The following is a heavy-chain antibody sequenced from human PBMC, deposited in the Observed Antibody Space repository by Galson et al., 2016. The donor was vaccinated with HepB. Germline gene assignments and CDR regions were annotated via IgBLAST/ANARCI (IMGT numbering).Heavy chain of an antibody. CDR1: GFTFNEYA. V-gene: IGHV3-9*01. J-gene: IGHJ4*02. CDR2: ITWNSGRI. D-gene: IGHD1-1*01. CDR3: AKDIGEGHNFGLSPNY. Sequence: SLRLSCAASGFTFNEYAMHWVRQAPGKGLEWVSGITWNSGRIGYADSVRGRFTISRDSSKNSLYLQMNSLRVEDTAFNSCAKDIGEGHNFGLSPNYWGQGTLVTVSS.